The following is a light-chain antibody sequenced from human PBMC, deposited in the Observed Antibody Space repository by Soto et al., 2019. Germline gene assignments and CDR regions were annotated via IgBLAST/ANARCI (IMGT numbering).Light chain of an antibody. CDR1: SSNIGAGYD. J-gene: IGLJ1*01. CDR3: QSYDSSLSGYV. V-gene: IGLV1-40*01. CDR2: GYT. Sequence: QSVLTQPPSVSGAPGQRVTISCTGSSSNIGAGYDVHWYQQLPGTAPKLLIFGYTSRPSGVPDRFSGSKSVTSASLAITGLQAEQEADYYCQSYDSSLSGYVFGTGTKLTVL.